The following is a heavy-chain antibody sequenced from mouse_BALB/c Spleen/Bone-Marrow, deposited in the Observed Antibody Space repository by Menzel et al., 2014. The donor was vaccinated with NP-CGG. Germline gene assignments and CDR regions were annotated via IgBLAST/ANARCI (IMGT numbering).Heavy chain of an antibody. V-gene: IGHV1-87*01. Sequence: QVHVKQSGAELARPGASVKLSCKASGYTFTSYWMQWVKQRPGQGLEWIGAIYPGDGDTRYTQKFKGKATLTADESSSTAYMQLSSLASEDSAVYYCARGFPFDYWGQGTTLTVSS. J-gene: IGHJ2*01. CDR3: ARGFPFDY. CDR2: IYPGDGDT. CDR1: GYTFTSYW.